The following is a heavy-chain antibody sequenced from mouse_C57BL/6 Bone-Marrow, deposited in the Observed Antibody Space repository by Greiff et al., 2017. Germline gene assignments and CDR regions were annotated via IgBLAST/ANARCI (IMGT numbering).Heavy chain of an antibody. CDR1: GYAFSSSW. V-gene: IGHV1-82*01. CDR3: ARSSRGY. CDR2: IYPGDGDT. Sequence: QVQLQQSGPELVKPGASVKISCKASGYAFSSSWMNWVKQRPGQGLEWIGRIYPGDGDTNYNGKFKGKATLTADKSSSTAYMQLSSLTSEDSAVYFCARSSRGYWGQGTTLTVSS. J-gene: IGHJ2*01.